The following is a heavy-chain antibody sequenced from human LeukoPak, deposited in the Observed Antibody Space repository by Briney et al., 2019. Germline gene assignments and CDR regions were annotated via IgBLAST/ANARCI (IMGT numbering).Heavy chain of an antibody. CDR3: ARATSSKGSSGLYYYYGMDV. D-gene: IGHD3-10*01. J-gene: IGHJ6*02. CDR1: GGTFSSYA. CDR2: IIPIFGTA. Sequence: SVKVPCKASGGTFSSYAISWVRQAPGQGLEWMGGIIPIFGTANYAQKFQGRVTITADGSTSTAYMELSSLRSEDTAVYYCARATSSKGSSGLYYYYGMDVWGQGTTVTVSS. V-gene: IGHV1-69*13.